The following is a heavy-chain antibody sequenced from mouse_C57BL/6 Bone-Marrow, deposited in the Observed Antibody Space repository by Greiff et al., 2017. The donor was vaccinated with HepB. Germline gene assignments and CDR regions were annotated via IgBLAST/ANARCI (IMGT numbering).Heavy chain of an antibody. Sequence: QVQLQQSGAELARPGASVKMSCKASGYTFTSYTMHWVKQRPEQGLEWIGYINPSSGYTKYNQKFKDKATLTADKSSSTAYMQLSSLTSEDSAVYYCATLYDGYYDWYFDVWGTGTPVTVSS. D-gene: IGHD2-3*01. V-gene: IGHV1-4*01. CDR2: INPSSGYT. CDR1: GYTFTSYT. CDR3: ATLYDGYYDWYFDV. J-gene: IGHJ1*03.